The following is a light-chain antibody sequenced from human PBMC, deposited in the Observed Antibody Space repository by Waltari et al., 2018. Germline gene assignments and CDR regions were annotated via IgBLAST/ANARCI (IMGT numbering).Light chain of an antibody. J-gene: IGKJ2*01. V-gene: IGKV2-30*02. Sequence: DVVMTQSPLSLPVTLGQPASISCTSSPSLMHRDGNAYLNWFQQRPGQSTKRLIYKVSSRDPGVTERFSGSGSGTDVTLRICRVEAEDIGVYYCMQGTHWPLYTFGQGTKLEIK. CDR2: KVS. CDR3: MQGTHWPLYT. CDR1: PSLMHRDGNAY.